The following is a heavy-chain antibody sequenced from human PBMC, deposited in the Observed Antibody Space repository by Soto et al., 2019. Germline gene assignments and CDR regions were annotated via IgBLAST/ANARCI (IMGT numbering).Heavy chain of an antibody. CDR1: GFTFSSYR. CDR3: ARRSSTVAGWGTFDY. J-gene: IGHJ4*02. Sequence: ESGGGLVQPGGSLRLSCEASGFTFSSYRMSWVRQAPGKGLEWVAHIKQDGSENYYVDSVKGRFTISRDNAKNSLYLQMNSLRAEDTAVYYCARRSSTVAGWGTFDYWGQGTLVTVSS. CDR2: IKQDGSEN. D-gene: IGHD6-19*01. V-gene: IGHV3-7*01.